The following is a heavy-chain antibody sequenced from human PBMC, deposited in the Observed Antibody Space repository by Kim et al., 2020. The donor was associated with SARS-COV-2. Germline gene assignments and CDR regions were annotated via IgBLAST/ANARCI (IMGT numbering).Heavy chain of an antibody. Sequence: GESLKISCKGSGYSFTSYWIGWVRQMPGKGLEWMGIIYPGDSDTRYSTSFQGQVTISADKSISTAYPQWGSLKASVTAMYYCARHDDYDFGGMDGWGQGTTVTVSS. CDR3: ARHDDYDFGGMDG. CDR1: GYSFTSYW. J-gene: IGHJ6*02. D-gene: IGHD3-3*01. CDR2: IYPGDSDT. V-gene: IGHV5-51*01.